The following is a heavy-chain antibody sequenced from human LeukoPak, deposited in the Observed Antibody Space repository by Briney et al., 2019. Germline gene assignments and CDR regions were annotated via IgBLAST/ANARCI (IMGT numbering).Heavy chain of an antibody. CDR2: IWYDGSNK. CDR3: ARDRGSGSSYFDS. J-gene: IGHJ4*02. D-gene: IGHD3-10*01. V-gene: IGHV3-33*01. CDR1: RFTFSSYG. Sequence: TGGSLRLSCAASRFTFSSYGMHWVRQAPGKGLEWVAVIWYDGSNKHYADSVKGRFTISRDKSKNTLYLQMNSLRADDTAVYYCARDRGSGSSYFDSWGQGTPVTVSS.